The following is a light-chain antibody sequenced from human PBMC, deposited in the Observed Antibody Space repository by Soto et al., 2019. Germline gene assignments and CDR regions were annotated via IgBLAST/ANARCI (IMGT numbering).Light chain of an antibody. CDR1: QGISSY. V-gene: IGKV1-9*01. Sequence: DIQLTQSPSFLSASVGDRVTITCRASQGISSYLAWYQQHPGKAPKLLIYTASTLQSGVPSRFSGSGSGTEFTLTISSLQPEDFATYYCQQLNGYPLTFGGGTKVEIK. J-gene: IGKJ4*01. CDR3: QQLNGYPLT. CDR2: TAS.